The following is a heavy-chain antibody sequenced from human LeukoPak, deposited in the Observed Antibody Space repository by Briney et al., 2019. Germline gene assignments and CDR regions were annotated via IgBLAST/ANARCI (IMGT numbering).Heavy chain of an antibody. CDR1: GGSISSYY. CDR3: ARDQFSGSFDY. Sequence: SETLSLTCTVSGGSISSYYWSLIRQPPGKGLEWIGYIYYSGSTNYNPSLKSRVTISVDTSKNQFSLKLSSVTAADTAVYYCARDQFSGSFDYWGQGTLVTVSS. J-gene: IGHJ4*02. V-gene: IGHV4-59*01. D-gene: IGHD1-26*01. CDR2: IYYSGST.